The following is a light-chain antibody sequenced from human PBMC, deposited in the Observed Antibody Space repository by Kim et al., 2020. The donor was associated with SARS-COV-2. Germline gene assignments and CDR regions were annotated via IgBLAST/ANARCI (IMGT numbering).Light chain of an antibody. Sequence: QSALTQPASVSGSPGQSITISCTGTNSDVGSYNLFSWYQQHPGKAPKLMIYEVNNRPSGVSDRFSGSKSGNTASLTISGLQAEDEADYYCSSYAGSGLGVFGGGTQLTVL. V-gene: IGLV2-23*02. J-gene: IGLJ3*02. CDR1: NSDVGSYNL. CDR3: SSYAGSGLGV. CDR2: EVN.